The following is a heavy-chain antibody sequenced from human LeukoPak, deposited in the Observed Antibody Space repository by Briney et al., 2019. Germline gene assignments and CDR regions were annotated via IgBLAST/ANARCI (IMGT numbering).Heavy chain of an antibody. CDR3: ARDRMEMVGDDYGDYGIDY. CDR2: IIPLFRTA. J-gene: IGHJ4*02. V-gene: IGHV1-69*13. D-gene: IGHD4-17*01. CDR1: GGTFRNYA. Sequence: SVKVSCKAPGGTFRNYAISWVRQAPGQGLEWMGGIIPLFRTANYAQKFQGRVTITADESTSTAYMELNSLTSEDTAVYYCARDRMEMVGDDYGDYGIDYWGQGTLVTVSS.